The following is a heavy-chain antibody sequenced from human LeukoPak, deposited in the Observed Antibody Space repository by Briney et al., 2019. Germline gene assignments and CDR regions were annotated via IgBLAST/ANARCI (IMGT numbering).Heavy chain of an antibody. CDR2: LSAYNGNT. J-gene: IGHJ4*02. CDR1: GYTFTSYG. CDR3: ARERGSSWYRSGDIDY. V-gene: IGHV1-18*01. D-gene: IGHD6-13*01. Sequence: ASGKVSCQPSGYTFTSYGICWVRQPPGPGLGWVGGLSAYNGNTNYAQKLQGRVTMTTDTSTSTAYMELRSLRSDDTAVYYCARERGSSWYRSGDIDYWGQGTLVTVSS.